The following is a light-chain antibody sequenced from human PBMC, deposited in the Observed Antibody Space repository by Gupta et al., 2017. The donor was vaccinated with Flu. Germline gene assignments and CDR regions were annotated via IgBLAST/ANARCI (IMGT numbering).Light chain of an antibody. CDR2: DVT. CDR3: CSYAGENTWV. J-gene: IGLJ3*02. V-gene: IGLV2-23*02. CDR1: SRDVGRYSL. Sequence: QSALTQPASVSGSPGQSITISCTGTSRDVGRYSLVSWYQQVPGTAPKVMIYDVTERPSGVSNRFSGSKSGRTASLTISGRQDEDEAEYYCCSYAGENTWVFGGGTRRTVL.